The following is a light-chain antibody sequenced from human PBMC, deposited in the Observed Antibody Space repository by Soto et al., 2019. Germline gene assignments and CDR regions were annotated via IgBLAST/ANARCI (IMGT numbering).Light chain of an antibody. CDR1: SSDVGGYNF. CDR3: TSYRGSSHVV. V-gene: IGLV2-14*01. J-gene: IGLJ2*01. Sequence: QSVLTQPASVSGSPGQSITISCTGTSSDVGGYNFVSWYQHHPGKAPKLVIYEVSNRPSGVSTRFSGSKSGNTASLTISGLQAEDEADYYCTSYRGSSHVVFGGGTKVTVL. CDR2: EVS.